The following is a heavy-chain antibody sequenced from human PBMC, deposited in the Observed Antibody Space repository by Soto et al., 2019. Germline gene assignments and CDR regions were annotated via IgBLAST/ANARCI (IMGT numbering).Heavy chain of an antibody. CDR2: ISHSGTYI. Sequence: AQLVESGGSLVKPGDSLRLSCAASGFTFGDYIMNWVRQAPGRGLEWVASISHSGTYIFYADSVKGRFTISRDNAKDSLFLQMTSLRVQDPAIYYCSSPRDYCVSTTNCFIAFDIWGQGTGVTVSS. D-gene: IGHD2-2*01. J-gene: IGHJ3*02. CDR1: GFTFGDYI. CDR3: SSPRDYCVSTTNCFIAFDI. V-gene: IGHV3-21*01.